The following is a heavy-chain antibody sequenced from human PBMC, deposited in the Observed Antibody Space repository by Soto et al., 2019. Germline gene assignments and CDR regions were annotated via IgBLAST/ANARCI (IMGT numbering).Heavy chain of an antibody. CDR1: GFTFSSYS. CDR2: ISSSSYI. CDR3: ARVKGTAMAPFDY. V-gene: IGHV3-21*01. Sequence: PGGSLRLSCAASGFTFSSYSMNWVRQAPGKGLEWVSSISSSSYIYYADSVKGRFTISRDNAKNSLYLQMNSLRAEDTAVYYCARVKGTAMAPFDYWGQGTLVTVSS. J-gene: IGHJ4*02. D-gene: IGHD5-18*01.